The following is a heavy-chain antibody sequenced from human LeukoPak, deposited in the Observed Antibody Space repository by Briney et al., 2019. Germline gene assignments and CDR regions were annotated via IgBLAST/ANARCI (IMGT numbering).Heavy chain of an antibody. CDR1: GFTFSDYY. J-gene: IGHJ4*02. CDR2: ISSSGSTI. D-gene: IGHD1-1*01. Sequence: PGGSLRLSCAASGFTFSDYYMSWIRQAPGKGLEWVSYISSSGSTIYYADSVKGRFTISRDNSKNTLYLQMYSLRAEDTAVYYCAKVEGASKASVYWGQGALVTVSS. CDR3: AKVEGASKASVY. V-gene: IGHV3-11*01.